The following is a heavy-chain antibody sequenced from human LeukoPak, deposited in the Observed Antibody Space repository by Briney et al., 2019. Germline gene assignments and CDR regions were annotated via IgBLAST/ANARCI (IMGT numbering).Heavy chain of an antibody. CDR3: ARVKRKYQLLKALHDIPSHYFDY. CDR1: GFTFNIYN. J-gene: IGHJ4*02. D-gene: IGHD2-2*01. Sequence: GGSLRLSCAASGFTFNIYNMNWVRQAPGKGLEWVSDISSSSGTIYYADSVKGRFTISRDNAKNTLYLQMNSLRAEDTAVYYCARVKRKYQLLKALHDIPSHYFDYWGQGTLVTVSS. CDR2: ISSSSGTI. V-gene: IGHV3-48*01.